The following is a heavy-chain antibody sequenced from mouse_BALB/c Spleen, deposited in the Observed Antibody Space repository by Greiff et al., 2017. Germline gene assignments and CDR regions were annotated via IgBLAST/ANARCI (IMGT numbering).Heavy chain of an antibody. V-gene: IGHV5-9*03. Sequence: EVKLVESGGGLVKPGGSLKLSCAASGFTFSSYTMSWVRQTPEKRLEWVATISSGGGNTYYPDSVKGRLTISRDNAKNNLYLQMSSLRSEDTALYYCARYLYDGYLYAMDYWGQGTSVTVSS. D-gene: IGHD2-3*01. CDR2: ISSGGGNT. J-gene: IGHJ4*01. CDR3: ARYLYDGYLYAMDY. CDR1: GFTFSSYT.